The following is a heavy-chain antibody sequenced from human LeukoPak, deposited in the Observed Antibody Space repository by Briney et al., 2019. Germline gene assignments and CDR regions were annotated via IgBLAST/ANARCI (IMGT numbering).Heavy chain of an antibody. J-gene: IGHJ4*02. CDR3: ARDLWLGERGLFFFEY. CDR1: GFTFRRRW. D-gene: IGHD3-22*01. CDR2: MRDDGSEE. V-gene: IGHV3-7*01. Sequence: GGSLRLSCAASGFTFRRRWMSWVRQAPGKGLEWVANMRDDGSEEFYVNSVKGRFTISRDNAKNSLYLQMDSLRAEDTAVYYCARDLWLGERGLFFFEYWGQGALVTVAS.